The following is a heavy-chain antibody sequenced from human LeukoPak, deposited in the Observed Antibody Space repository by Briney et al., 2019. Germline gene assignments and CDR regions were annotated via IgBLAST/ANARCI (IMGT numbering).Heavy chain of an antibody. D-gene: IGHD3-22*01. J-gene: IGHJ4*02. CDR3: TRATGSSGFDY. Sequence: TLSLTCTVSGGSISSHYWSWIRQPPGKGLEWIGYIHYSGSTNYNPSLKSRFTISVDTSKNQFSLNLSSVTAADTALYYCTRATGSSGFDYWGLGTLVTVSS. V-gene: IGHV4-59*11. CDR2: IHYSGST. CDR1: GGSISSHY.